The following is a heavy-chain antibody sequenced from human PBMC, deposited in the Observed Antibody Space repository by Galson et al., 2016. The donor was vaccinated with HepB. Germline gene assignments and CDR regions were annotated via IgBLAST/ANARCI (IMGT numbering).Heavy chain of an antibody. Sequence: SETLSLTCAVSGDSISSNIWWTWVRQPPGKGLEWIGEVFHSGSPKYNPSPKSRVTMSVDKSKNQFSLELTTVTAADTAVYYCARGATMPVAGIRSDYWGQGTLVTVSS. V-gene: IGHV4-4*02. CDR2: VFHSGSP. CDR1: GDSISSNIW. J-gene: IGHJ4*02. D-gene: IGHD6-19*01. CDR3: ARGATMPVAGIRSDY.